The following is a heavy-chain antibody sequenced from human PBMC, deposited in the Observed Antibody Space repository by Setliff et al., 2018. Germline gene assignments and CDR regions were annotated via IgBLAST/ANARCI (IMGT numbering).Heavy chain of an antibody. J-gene: IGHJ4*02. D-gene: IGHD3-10*01. CDR2: FHTGGAT. CDR3: ARESATIGEFPLYYFDK. V-gene: IGHV4-61*09. Sequence: SETLSLTCTVSGDSISSRRSYWGWFRQSAGRGLEWIGHFHTGGATDYSLSLKSRVTISLDSSKNQFSLRLSSVTAADAAVYFCARESATIGEFPLYYFDKWGQGIPVTVSS. CDR1: GDSISSRRSY.